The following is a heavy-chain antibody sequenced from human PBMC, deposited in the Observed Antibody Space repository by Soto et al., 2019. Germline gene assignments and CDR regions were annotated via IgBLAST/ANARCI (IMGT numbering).Heavy chain of an antibody. V-gene: IGHV3-73*01. CDR3: TRDTSNWDGFDP. Sequence: EVQLVESGGGLVQPGGSLKLSCAASGFSFRGSAMHWVRQASGKGLEWVGRIRSQANDYATAYAASVTGRFIISREDSKNTAYLHMNSLKTEDTAVHYCTRDTSNWDGFDPWGQGTLVTVSS. CDR2: IRSQANDYAT. J-gene: IGHJ5*02. CDR1: GFSFRGSA. D-gene: IGHD6-13*01.